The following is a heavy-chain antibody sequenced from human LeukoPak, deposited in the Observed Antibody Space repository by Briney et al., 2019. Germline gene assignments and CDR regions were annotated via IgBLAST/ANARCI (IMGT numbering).Heavy chain of an antibody. CDR3: ARGTYCSGGSCYSGLTY. CDR1: GGSISSYY. V-gene: IGHV4-4*07. Sequence: SETLSLTCTVSGGSISSYYWSWIRQPAGKGLEWIGRIYTSGSTNYNPSLKSRVTISVDTSKNQFSLKLSSVTAADTAVYYCARGTYCSGGSCYSGLTYWGQGILVTVSS. CDR2: IYTSGST. J-gene: IGHJ4*02. D-gene: IGHD2-15*01.